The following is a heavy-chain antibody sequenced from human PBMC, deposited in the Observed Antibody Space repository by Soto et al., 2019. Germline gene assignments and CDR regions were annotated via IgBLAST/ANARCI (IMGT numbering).Heavy chain of an antibody. V-gene: IGHV3-21*01. J-gene: IGHJ5*02. CDR2: ITTSSAYI. CDR1: GFTFNTYD. Sequence: EVQLVESGGGLVKPGGSLRLSCAASGFTFNTYDMNWVRQAPGKGLEWVSSITTSSAYIYYADSLKGRINISRDNAKNSLFLQMNSLRAEDTAVYYCVRSGTARLLRHSWFDTWGQGTRVTVSS. CDR3: VRSGTARLLRHSWFDT. D-gene: IGHD2-21*01.